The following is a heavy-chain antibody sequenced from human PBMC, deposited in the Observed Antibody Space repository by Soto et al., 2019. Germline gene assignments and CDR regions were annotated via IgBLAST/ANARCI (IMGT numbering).Heavy chain of an antibody. Sequence: ASVKVSCKASGYTFTSYDINWVRQATGQGLEWMGWMNPNSGNTGYAQKFQGRVTMTRNTSISTAYMELSSLRSEDTAVYYCARGVGIAARREYYYYMDVWGKGTTVTVSS. J-gene: IGHJ6*03. D-gene: IGHD6-6*01. CDR3: ARGVGIAARREYYYYMDV. CDR2: MNPNSGNT. V-gene: IGHV1-8*01. CDR1: GYTFTSYD.